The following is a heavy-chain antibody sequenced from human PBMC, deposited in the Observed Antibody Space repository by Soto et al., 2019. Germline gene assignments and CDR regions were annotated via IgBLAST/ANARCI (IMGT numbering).Heavy chain of an antibody. Sequence: GGSLRLSCAASGFTVSSNYMSWVRQAPGKGLEWVSVIYSGGSTYYADSVEGRFTISRDNSKNTLYLQMNSLRAEDTAVYYCARPYCGGDCYSDDDYWGQGTLVTVSS. CDR3: ARPYCGGDCYSDDDY. CDR1: GFTVSSNY. CDR2: IYSGGST. D-gene: IGHD2-21*02. V-gene: IGHV3-53*01. J-gene: IGHJ4*02.